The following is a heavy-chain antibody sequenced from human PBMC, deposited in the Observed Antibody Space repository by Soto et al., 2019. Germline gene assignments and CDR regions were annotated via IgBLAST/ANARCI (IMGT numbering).Heavy chain of an antibody. CDR2: IYYSGST. CDR1: GGSISSSSYY. CDR3: ARLRAYYDILTGPPPKYYFDY. V-gene: IGHV4-39*01. Sequence: QLQLQESGPGLVKPSETLSLTCTVSGGSISSSSYYWGWIRQPPGKGLEWIGSIYYSGSTYYNPSLKSRATISVDTSKNQFSLKLSSVTAADTAVYYCARLRAYYDILTGPPPKYYFDYWGQGTLVTVSS. D-gene: IGHD3-9*01. J-gene: IGHJ4*02.